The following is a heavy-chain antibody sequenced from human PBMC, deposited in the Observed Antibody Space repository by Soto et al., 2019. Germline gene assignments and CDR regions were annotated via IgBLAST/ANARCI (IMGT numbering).Heavy chain of an antibody. J-gene: IGHJ4*02. D-gene: IGHD3-10*01. CDR3: ARGGLGYGSGSYDY. CDR1: GGSISSGDYY. Sequence: SETLSLTCTVSGGSISSGDYYWSWIRQPPGKGLEWIGYIYYSGSTYYNPSLKSRVTISVDTSKNQFSLKLSSVTAADTAVYYCARGGLGYGSGSYDYWGQGTLVTVSS. CDR2: IYYSGST. V-gene: IGHV4-30-4*01.